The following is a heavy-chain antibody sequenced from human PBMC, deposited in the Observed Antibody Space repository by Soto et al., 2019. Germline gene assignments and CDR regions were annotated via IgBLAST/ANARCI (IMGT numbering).Heavy chain of an antibody. CDR2: TYYRSKWYN. CDR3: ARDGIPTASYCSSTSCYYYYGMDV. Sequence: PSQTLSLTCAISGDSVSSNSAAWNWIRQSPSRGLEWLGRTYYRSKWYNDYAVSVKSRITINPDTSKNQFSLQLNSVTPEDTAVYYCARDGIPTASYCSSTSCYYYYGMDVWGQGTTVTVSS. CDR1: GDSVSSNSAA. V-gene: IGHV6-1*01. J-gene: IGHJ6*02. D-gene: IGHD2-2*01.